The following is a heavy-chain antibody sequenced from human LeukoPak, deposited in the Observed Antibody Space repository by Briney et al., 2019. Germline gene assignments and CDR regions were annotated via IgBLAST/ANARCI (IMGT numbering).Heavy chain of an antibody. J-gene: IGHJ4*02. D-gene: IGHD3-22*01. CDR2: ISRGGST. V-gene: IGHV4-34*01. CDR1: GGSFSDYY. Sequence: SETLSLTCAVSGGSFSDYYWSWVRQPPGKGLEWIGEISRGGSTRYRSSLMSRVTISRDTSKKQFSLELTSVTAADTAVYCCARMEKYYDSSGSYRFFDYWGQGTLVTVSS. CDR3: ARMEKYYDSSGSYRFFDY.